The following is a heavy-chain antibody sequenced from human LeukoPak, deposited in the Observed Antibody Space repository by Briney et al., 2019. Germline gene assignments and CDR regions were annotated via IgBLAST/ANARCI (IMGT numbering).Heavy chain of an antibody. CDR2: IRYDGSNE. J-gene: IGHJ3*02. V-gene: IGHV3-30*02. Sequence: GGSLRLSCAASGFTFSSYGMHWVRQAPGKGLEWVAFIRYDGSNEYYADSVKGRFTISRDNSKNTLYLQLNSLRAEDTAVYYCAKDKTAVASLDYAFDIWGQGTMVTVSS. D-gene: IGHD6-19*01. CDR3: AKDKTAVASLDYAFDI. CDR1: GFTFSSYG.